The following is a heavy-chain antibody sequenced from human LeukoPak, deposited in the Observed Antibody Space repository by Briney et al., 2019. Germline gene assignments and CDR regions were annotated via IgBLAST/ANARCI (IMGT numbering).Heavy chain of an antibody. J-gene: IGHJ3*02. V-gene: IGHV3-21*01. CDR2: ISSSSDYI. D-gene: IGHD2-15*01. CDR1: GFTFSTYS. Sequence: PGGSLRLSCAASGFTFSTYSMTWVRQAPGKGLEWVSSISSSSDYIYYPDSLEGRLTISRDNAKNSLYLQMNSLRAEDTAVYYCARGSKLGYCNGGSCYGAFDIWGQGTIVTVSS. CDR3: ARGSKLGYCNGGSCYGAFDI.